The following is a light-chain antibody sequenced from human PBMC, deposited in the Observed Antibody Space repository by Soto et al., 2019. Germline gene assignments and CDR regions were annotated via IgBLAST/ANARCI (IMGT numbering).Light chain of an antibody. CDR1: QGITNR. CDR3: QQVKSYPRT. V-gene: IGKV1D-12*01. Sequence: DIQMTQSPSSVSASVGDRVTITCRASQGITNRLAWYQQKPGKPPKLLVYAESTLQSGVPSRFSGSGSGTRGTLTISSLQPEDFATYYCQQVKSYPRTFGGGTKVDIK. J-gene: IGKJ4*01. CDR2: AES.